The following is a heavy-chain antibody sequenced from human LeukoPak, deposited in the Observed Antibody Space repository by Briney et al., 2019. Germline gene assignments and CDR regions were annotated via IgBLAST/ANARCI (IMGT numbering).Heavy chain of an antibody. CDR1: GYTFTSYD. V-gene: IGHV1-8*01. D-gene: IGHD3-3*01. J-gene: IGHJ5*02. CDR3: ARGLNPNYDFWSGPPDP. Sequence: ASVKVSCKASGYTFTSYDINWVRQATGQGLEWMGWMNPNSGNTGYAQKFQGRVTMTRNTSISTAYMELSSLRSEDTAVYYCARGLNPNYDFWSGPPDPWGQGTLVTVSS. CDR2: MNPNSGNT.